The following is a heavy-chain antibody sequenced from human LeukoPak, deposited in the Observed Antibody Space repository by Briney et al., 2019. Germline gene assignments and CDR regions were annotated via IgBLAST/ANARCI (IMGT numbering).Heavy chain of an antibody. CDR2: IYYSGST. CDR1: GGSISSYY. Sequence: SETLSLTCTVSGGSISSYYWSWIRQPSGKGLEWIGYIYYSGSTNYNPSLKSRVTISVDTSKNQFSLKLSSVTAADTAVYYCARQGRGGPLEAYCYYGMDVWGQGTTVTVSS. J-gene: IGHJ6*02. CDR3: ARQGRGGPLEAYCYYGMDV. D-gene: IGHD1-1*01. V-gene: IGHV4-59*08.